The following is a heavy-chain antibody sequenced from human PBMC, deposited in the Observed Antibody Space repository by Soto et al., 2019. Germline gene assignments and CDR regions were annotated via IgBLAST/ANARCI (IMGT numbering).Heavy chain of an antibody. CDR3: ARDPQGIAAEYEQFDY. CDR1: GFTFSSYG. J-gene: IGHJ4*02. Sequence: GGSLRLSCAASGFTFSSYGMHWVRQAPGKGLEWVAVIWYDGSNKYYADSVKGRFTISRDNSKNTLYLQMNSLRAEDTAVYYCARDPQGIAAEYEQFDYWGQGTLVTVSS. D-gene: IGHD6-13*01. V-gene: IGHV3-33*01. CDR2: IWYDGSNK.